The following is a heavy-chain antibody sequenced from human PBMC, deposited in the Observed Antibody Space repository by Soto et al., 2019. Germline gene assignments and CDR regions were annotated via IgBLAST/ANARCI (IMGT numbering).Heavy chain of an antibody. D-gene: IGHD3-10*01. V-gene: IGHV3-23*01. CDR2: ISGSGGST. J-gene: IGHJ4*02. CDR3: AKDSTLWGSGNYWTVIIFDY. Sequence: EVQLLESGGGLVQPGGSLRLSCAASGFTFSSFAMSWVRQAPGKGLEWVSAISGSGGSTLYADSVKGRFIISIDNSKNTLYLQMNSRRAEDTAVYYCAKDSTLWGSGNYWTVIIFDYWGQGTLVPVSS. CDR1: GFTFSSFA.